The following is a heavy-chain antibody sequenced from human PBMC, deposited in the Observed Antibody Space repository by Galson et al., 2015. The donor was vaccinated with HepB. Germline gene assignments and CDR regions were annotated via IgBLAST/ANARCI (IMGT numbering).Heavy chain of an antibody. D-gene: IGHD3-22*01. V-gene: IGHV3-33*01. CDR2: IWYDGSNK. J-gene: IGHJ4*02. CDR3: AREVPQYYDSSGYYYY. CDR1: GFTFSSYG. Sequence: SLRLSCAASGFTFSSYGMHWVRQAPGKGLEWVAVIWYDGSNKYYADSVKGRFTISRDNSKNTLYLQMNSLRAEDTAVYYCAREVPQYYDSSGYYYYWGQGTLVTVSS.